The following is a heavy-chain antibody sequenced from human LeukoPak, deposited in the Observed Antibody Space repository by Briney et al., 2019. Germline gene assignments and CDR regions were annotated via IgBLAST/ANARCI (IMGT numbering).Heavy chain of an antibody. CDR1: GGSISGYY. CDR2: IYYSGST. CDR3: ARDRSSSWYEMDY. D-gene: IGHD6-13*01. V-gene: IGHV4-59*12. Sequence: PSETLSLTCTVSGGSISGYYWSWIRQPPGKGLEWIGYIYYSGSTSYNPSLKSRVTMSVDTSKNQFSLKLSSVTAADTAVYYCARDRSSSWYEMDYWGQGMLVTVSS. J-gene: IGHJ4*02.